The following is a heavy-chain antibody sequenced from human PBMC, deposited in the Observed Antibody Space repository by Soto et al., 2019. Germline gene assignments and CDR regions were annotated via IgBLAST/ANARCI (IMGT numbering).Heavy chain of an antibody. CDR2: ISSSSSYI. CDR3: ARGSSSVLAGEYYVDD. D-gene: IGHD6-19*01. Sequence: EVQLVESGGGLVKPGGSLRLSCAASGFTFSSYSMNWVRQAPGKGLEWVSGISSSSSYIYYSDSVKGRFTISRDNAKNSLYLQMNSLRAEDTAVYYCARGSSSVLAGEYYVDDWGQGTTVTVSS. J-gene: IGHJ4*02. V-gene: IGHV3-21*04. CDR1: GFTFSSYS.